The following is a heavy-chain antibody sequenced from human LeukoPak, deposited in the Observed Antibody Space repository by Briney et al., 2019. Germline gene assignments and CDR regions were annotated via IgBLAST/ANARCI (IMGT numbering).Heavy chain of an antibody. V-gene: IGHV4-30-4*08. Sequence: SQTLSLTCTVSGGSISSGDYYWSWIRQPPGKGLEWIGYIYYSGSTYYNPSLKSRVTISVDTSKNQFSLKLSSVTAADTAVYYCARDGSGSYYKRSPFDPWGQGTLVTVSS. D-gene: IGHD3-10*01. CDR1: GGSISSGDYY. CDR3: ARDGSGSYYKRSPFDP. J-gene: IGHJ5*02. CDR2: IYYSGST.